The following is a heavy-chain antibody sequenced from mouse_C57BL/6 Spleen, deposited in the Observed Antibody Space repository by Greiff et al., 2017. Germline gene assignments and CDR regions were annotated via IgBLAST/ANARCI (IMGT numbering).Heavy chain of an antibody. V-gene: IGHV1-22*01. Sequence: EVQLQQPGPELVKPGASVKMSCKASGYTFTDYNMHWVKQSHGKSLEWIGYINPNNGGTSYNQKFKGKATLTVNKSSSTAYMELRSLTSEDSAVYYCANLITTVHYWGQGTTLTVAS. CDR1: GYTFTDYN. J-gene: IGHJ2*01. CDR3: ANLITTVHY. CDR2: INPNNGGT. D-gene: IGHD1-1*01.